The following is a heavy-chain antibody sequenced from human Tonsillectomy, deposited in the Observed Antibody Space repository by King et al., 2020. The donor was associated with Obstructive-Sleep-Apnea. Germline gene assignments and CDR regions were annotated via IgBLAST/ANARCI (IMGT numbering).Heavy chain of an antibody. CDR2: ISSDSSNI. J-gene: IGHJ4*02. CDR3: ARDVISAYCSGGSCYPYYFDY. CDR1: GFTFSDYS. Sequence: VQLVESGGGLVQPGGSLRLSCAASGFTFSDYSVNWVRQAPGTGLEWVSYISSDSSNIYYADSVKGRFTISRENAKNSLYLQMNSLRAEDTAVYYCARDVISAYCSGGSCYPYYFDYWGQGTLVTVSS. D-gene: IGHD2-15*01. V-gene: IGHV3-48*04.